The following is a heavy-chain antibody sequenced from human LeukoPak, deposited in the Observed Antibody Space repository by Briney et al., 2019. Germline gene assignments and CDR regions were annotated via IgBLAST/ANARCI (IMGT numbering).Heavy chain of an antibody. J-gene: IGHJ4*02. Sequence: SETLSLTGAVYGGSFSGYYWSWIRQPPGKGLEWIGEINHSGSTNYNPSLKSRVTISVDTSKNQFSLKLSSVTAADTAVYYCAGAAAFDYWGQGTLVTVSS. CDR1: GGSFSGYY. V-gene: IGHV4-34*01. CDR2: INHSGST. CDR3: AGAAAFDY. D-gene: IGHD6-13*01.